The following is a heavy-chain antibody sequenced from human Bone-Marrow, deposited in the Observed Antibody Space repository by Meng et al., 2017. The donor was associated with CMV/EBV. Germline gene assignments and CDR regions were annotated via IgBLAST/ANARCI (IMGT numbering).Heavy chain of an antibody. Sequence: ASVKVSCKASGYTFTSYGISWVRQAPGQGLEWMGWISAYNGNTNYAQKLQGRVTMTTDTSTSTAYMELRSLRSDDTAVYYCARAKWEGATPPTLGYWGQETLVTVSS. CDR3: ARAKWEGATPPTLGY. D-gene: IGHD1-26*01. V-gene: IGHV1-18*01. CDR2: ISAYNGNT. J-gene: IGHJ4*02. CDR1: GYTFTSYG.